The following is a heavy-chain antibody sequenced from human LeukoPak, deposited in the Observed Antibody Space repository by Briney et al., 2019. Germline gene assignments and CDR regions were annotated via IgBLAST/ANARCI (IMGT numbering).Heavy chain of an antibody. Sequence: GGSLRLSCAASGFTFSDYYMNWIRQAPGKGLAWVSYISSTSSYTNYADSVKGRFTISRDNAKNSLYLQLNSLRAEDTAVYYCARENGTSTTFHYWGQGTLVTVSS. J-gene: IGHJ4*02. V-gene: IGHV3-11*05. CDR1: GFTFSDYY. D-gene: IGHD2-2*01. CDR2: ISSTSSYT. CDR3: ARENGTSTTFHY.